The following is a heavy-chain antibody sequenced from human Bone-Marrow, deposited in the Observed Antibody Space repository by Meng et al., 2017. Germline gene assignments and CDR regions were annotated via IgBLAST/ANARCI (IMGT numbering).Heavy chain of an antibody. D-gene: IGHD4-17*01. Sequence: QVQLQESGPGLVEPSQTLSLTCTVSGGSISSSSYYWGWIRQPPGKGVEWIASIYYRGSTYYNPSLKSRVTISVDTSKNQFSLKLSSVTAADTAVYYCATSTVTTFFDYWGQGTLVTVSS. V-gene: IGHV4-39*01. CDR3: ATSTVTTFFDY. J-gene: IGHJ4*02. CDR2: IYYRGST. CDR1: GGSISSSSYY.